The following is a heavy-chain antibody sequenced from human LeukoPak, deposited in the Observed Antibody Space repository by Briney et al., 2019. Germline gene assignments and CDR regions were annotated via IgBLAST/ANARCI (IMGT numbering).Heavy chain of an antibody. Sequence: SETLSLTCTVSGGSISSNGYYWGWIRRHPGKGLEWIGHIYYSGSTYYNPSLKSRVTISVDTSKNQFSLKVRSVTAADTAVYYCARSRSGYYGDVDYWGQGTLVTVSS. CDR1: GGSISSNGYY. CDR2: IYYSGST. D-gene: IGHD3-3*01. CDR3: ARSRSGYYGDVDY. J-gene: IGHJ4*02. V-gene: IGHV4-31*03.